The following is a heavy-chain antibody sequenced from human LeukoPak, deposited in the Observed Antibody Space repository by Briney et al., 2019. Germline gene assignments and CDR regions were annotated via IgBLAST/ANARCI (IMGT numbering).Heavy chain of an antibody. Sequence: SETLSLTCTVSGGSISNYYWTWIRQSPGKGMDQIGYIHYSGRTNYNPSLKSRVTISADKSKNQVSLNLNSVTDADTAVYYCARHGGPYDSSGYLYHLDYWGQGTLVTVSS. D-gene: IGHD3-22*01. CDR1: GGSISNYY. CDR2: IHYSGRT. V-gene: IGHV4-59*08. J-gene: IGHJ4*02. CDR3: ARHGGPYDSSGYLYHLDY.